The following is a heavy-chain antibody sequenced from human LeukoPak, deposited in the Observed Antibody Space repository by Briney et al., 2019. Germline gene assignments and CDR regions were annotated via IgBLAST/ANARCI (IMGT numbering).Heavy chain of an antibody. CDR2: INPSDGTT. Sequence: ASVKVSCKPSGYIFTNYYIHWVRQAPGQGLEWVGIINPSDGTTRYAQKLQGRVTMTRDMSTSTVYMELTALRSDDTAVYYCARDYCGGDRHFDYWGQGTLVSVSS. CDR3: ARDYCGGDRHFDY. V-gene: IGHV1-46*04. J-gene: IGHJ4*02. D-gene: IGHD2-21*02. CDR1: GYIFTNYY.